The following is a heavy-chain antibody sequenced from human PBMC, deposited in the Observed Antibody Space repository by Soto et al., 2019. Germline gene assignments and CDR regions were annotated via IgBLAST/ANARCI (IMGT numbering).Heavy chain of an antibody. Sequence: ASVKVSCKASGYNFLTYGISWLRQAPGRGLEWMGWISTDNTHRNYAQNFQERVTMTTDTSTNTAYMELGSLRSDDTAIYYCARDRPGISVIRAVKTYNYFDPWGQGTLVTVS. D-gene: IGHD3-10*01. CDR1: GYNFLTYG. CDR2: ISTDNTHR. J-gene: IGHJ5*02. V-gene: IGHV1-18*01. CDR3: ARDRPGISVIRAVKTYNYFDP.